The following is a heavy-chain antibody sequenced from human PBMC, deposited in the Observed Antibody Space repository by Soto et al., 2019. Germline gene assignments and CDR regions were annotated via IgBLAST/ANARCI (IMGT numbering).Heavy chain of an antibody. CDR3: ARVNVDTAMAYWFDP. V-gene: IGHV3-33*01. CDR2: IWYDGSNK. Sequence: QVQLVESGGGVVQPGRSLRLSCAASGFTFSSYGMHWVRQAPGKGLEWVAVIWYDGSNKYYADSVKGRFTISRDNSKNTLDLQMNSLRAEDTAVYYCARVNVDTAMAYWFDPWGQGILVTVSS. CDR1: GFTFSSYG. D-gene: IGHD5-18*01. J-gene: IGHJ5*02.